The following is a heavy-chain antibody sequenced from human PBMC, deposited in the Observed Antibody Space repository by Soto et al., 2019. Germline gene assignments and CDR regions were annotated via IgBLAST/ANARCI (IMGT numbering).Heavy chain of an antibody. D-gene: IGHD2-15*01. CDR2: ISSDGSSA. V-gene: IGHV3-74*01. CDR1: GFTFSGHW. Sequence: GGSLRLSCAASGFTFSGHWMHWVRQAPGKGLVWVSRISSDGSSADYADSVKGRFTISRDNTKNTLYLQMNSLRAEDTALYYCARVLYCSGGGCYSNLDYWGQGTPVTVSS. J-gene: IGHJ4*02. CDR3: ARVLYCSGGGCYSNLDY.